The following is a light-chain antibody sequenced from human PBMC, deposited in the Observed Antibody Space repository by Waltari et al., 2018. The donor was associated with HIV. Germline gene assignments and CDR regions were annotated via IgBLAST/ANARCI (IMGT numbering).Light chain of an antibody. CDR1: QSVSRSY. V-gene: IGKV3-20*01. J-gene: IGKJ1*01. CDR2: GAI. Sequence: ENVLTQSPGTLSLSPGERATLSCRASQSVSRSYLAWYQQRLGQAPRLLIYGAISRATGIPDRFSGSGSGTDFTLTISRLEPEDFAVYYCQQYGSSPWTFGQGTKVEIK. CDR3: QQYGSSPWT.